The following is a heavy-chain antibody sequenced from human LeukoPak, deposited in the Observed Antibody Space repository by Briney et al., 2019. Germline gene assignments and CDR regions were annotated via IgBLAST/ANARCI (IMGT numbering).Heavy chain of an antibody. CDR3: AKDRSSGWYTTLDY. V-gene: IGHV3-23*01. CDR2: VSGSGGNT. J-gene: IGHJ4*02. Sequence: GGSLRLSCAASGFTFSNYAVTWVRRAPGKGLEWVSAVSGSGGNTSYADSVKGRFTISRDNSKNTLYLQMNSLRAEDTAVYYCAKDRSSGWYTTLDYWGQGALVTVSS. CDR1: GFTFSNYA. D-gene: IGHD6-19*01.